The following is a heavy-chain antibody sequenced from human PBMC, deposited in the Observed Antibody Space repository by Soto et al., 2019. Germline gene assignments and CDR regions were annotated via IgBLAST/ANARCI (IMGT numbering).Heavy chain of an antibody. CDR3: ARGSKDSYPGSRIFDF. Sequence: WGSLRLSCVASGITFLSRAIIFFRHSPFEGLEWVSTITDTGGDAKYADSVRGRFTISRDNSKKTLYLQMSSLRADDSAVYFCARGSKDSYPGSRIFDFWGRGTLVTVSS. V-gene: IGHV3-23*01. D-gene: IGHD3-10*01. CDR2: ITDTGGDA. J-gene: IGHJ4*02. CDR1: GITFLSRA.